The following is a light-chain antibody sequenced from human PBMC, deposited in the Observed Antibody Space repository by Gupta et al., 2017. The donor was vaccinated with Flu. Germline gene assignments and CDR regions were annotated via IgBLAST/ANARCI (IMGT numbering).Light chain of an antibody. CDR1: QSVSNQ. CDR2: DAS. CDR3: QQRSGLPMYT. Sequence: EIVLTQSPVTLSLSPGDSAILSCRASQSVSNQLAWYQQRPGQPPRLLMHDASRRAAGIPARFSGSGSGTDFTLTITTLEPEDFAVYYCQQRSGLPMYTFGQGTKLEIK. J-gene: IGKJ2*01. V-gene: IGKV3-11*01.